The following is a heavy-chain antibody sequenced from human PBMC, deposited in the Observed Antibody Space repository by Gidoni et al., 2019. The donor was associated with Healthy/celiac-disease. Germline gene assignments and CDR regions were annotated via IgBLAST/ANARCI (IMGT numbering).Heavy chain of an antibody. D-gene: IGHD2-15*01. CDR1: GFSLSTSGVG. J-gene: IGHJ5*02. CDR2: IYWDDDK. V-gene: IGHV2-5*02. CDR3: AQSPFGVKLLRDRICWFDP. Sequence: QITLKESGPTLVKPTQTLTLTCTFSGFSLSTSGVGVGWIRQPPGKALEWLALIYWDDDKRYSPSLKSRLTITKDTSKNQVVLTMTNMDPVDTATYYCAQSPFGVKLLRDRICWFDPWGQGTLVTVSS.